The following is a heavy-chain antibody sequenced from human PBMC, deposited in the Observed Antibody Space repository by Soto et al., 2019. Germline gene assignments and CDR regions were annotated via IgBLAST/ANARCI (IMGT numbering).Heavy chain of an antibody. CDR1: GFSFTTSGVN. Sequence: QITLKESGPTLVKPTQTLTLTSTFSGFSFTTSGVNVGWIRQPPGKALEWLALIFWNDDKRYSPSLKSRLTITKDTSKNQVVLTMTNMDPVDTATYYCARGYTYDFDYWGQGTLVTVSS. CDR2: IFWNDDK. V-gene: IGHV2-5*01. D-gene: IGHD4-17*01. J-gene: IGHJ4*02. CDR3: ARGYTYDFDY.